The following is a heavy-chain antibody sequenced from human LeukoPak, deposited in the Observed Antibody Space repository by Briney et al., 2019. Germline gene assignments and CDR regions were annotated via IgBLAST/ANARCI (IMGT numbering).Heavy chain of an antibody. Sequence: SETLSLTCTVSGGSISSYYWSWIRRPPGKGLEWIGYIYYSGSASYNPSLKSRVTMSLDTSKNQFSLKLSSVTAADTAVYYCARSDPGYSYGYFDYWGQGTLVTVFS. CDR2: IYYSGSA. CDR1: GGSISSYY. J-gene: IGHJ4*02. CDR3: ARSDPGYSYGYFDY. D-gene: IGHD5-18*01. V-gene: IGHV4-59*01.